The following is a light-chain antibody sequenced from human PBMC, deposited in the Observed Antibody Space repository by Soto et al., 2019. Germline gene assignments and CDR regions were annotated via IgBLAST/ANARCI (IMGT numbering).Light chain of an antibody. J-gene: IGLJ1*01. Sequence: VLTQPASVSGSPGQSITISCTGTSSDVGYYNYVSWFQQHPGKAPKLMIYEVVNRPSGVSIRFSGSKSGDTASLTITGLQAEDEADYYCSSYAAGSIYVFGTGTKVTVL. CDR2: EVV. CDR3: SSYAAGSIYV. CDR1: SSDVGYYNY. V-gene: IGLV2-14*01.